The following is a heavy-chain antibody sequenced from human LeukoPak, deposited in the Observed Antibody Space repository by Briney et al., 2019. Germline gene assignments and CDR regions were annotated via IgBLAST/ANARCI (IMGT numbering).Heavy chain of an antibody. V-gene: IGHV4-30-2*01. CDR3: ARASLLRYFDWLPNPLNPDLNPDAFDI. J-gene: IGHJ3*02. Sequence: SETLSLTCAVSGGSISSGGYSWSWIRQPPGKGLEWIGYIYHSGSTYYNPSLKSRVTISVDTSKNQFSLKLSSVTAADTAVYYCARASLLRYFDWLPNPLNPDLNPDAFDIWGQGTMVTVSS. CDR1: GGSISSGGYS. D-gene: IGHD3-9*01. CDR2: IYHSGST.